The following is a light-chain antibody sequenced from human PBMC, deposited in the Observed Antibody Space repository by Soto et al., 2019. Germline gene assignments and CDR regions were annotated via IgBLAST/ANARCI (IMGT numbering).Light chain of an antibody. CDR1: QSVSSN. J-gene: IGKJ1*01. CDR3: QQYNNWPPMA. CDR2: GAS. V-gene: IGKV3D-15*01. Sequence: EIVMTQSPATLSVSPGERATLSFRASQSVSSNLAWYQQKPGQAPRLLIYGASTRATGIPARFSGSGSGTEYTLTISRLQSEDFAVYYWQQYNNWPPMAFGQGTKVEIK.